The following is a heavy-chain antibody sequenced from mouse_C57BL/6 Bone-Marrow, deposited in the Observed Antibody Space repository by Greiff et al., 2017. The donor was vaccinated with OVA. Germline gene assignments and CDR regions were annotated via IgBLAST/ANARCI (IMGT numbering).Heavy chain of an antibody. Sequence: EVKLQESGPVLVKPGASVKMSCKASGYTFTDYYMNWVKQSHGKSLEWIGVINPYNGGTSYNQKFKGKATLTVDKSSSAAYMELNSLTSEDSAVYYCARSITTVVARAYWGQGTLVTVSA. CDR1: GYTFTDYY. CDR2: INPYNGGT. D-gene: IGHD1-1*01. V-gene: IGHV1-19*01. J-gene: IGHJ3*01. CDR3: ARSITTVVARAY.